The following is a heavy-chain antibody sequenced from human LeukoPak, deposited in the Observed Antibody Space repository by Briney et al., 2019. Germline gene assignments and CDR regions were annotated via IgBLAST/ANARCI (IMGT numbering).Heavy chain of an antibody. D-gene: IGHD6-19*01. CDR1: GGSMSSYY. CDR3: ARYEAVAGVFDY. Sequence: SETLSLTCTVSGGSMSSYYWSWIRQPPGKGLEWIGYIYYSGSTNYNPSLKSRVTISVDTSKNQFSLKLSSVTAADTAVYYCARYEAVAGVFDYWGQGTLVTASS. CDR2: IYYSGST. J-gene: IGHJ4*02. V-gene: IGHV4-59*08.